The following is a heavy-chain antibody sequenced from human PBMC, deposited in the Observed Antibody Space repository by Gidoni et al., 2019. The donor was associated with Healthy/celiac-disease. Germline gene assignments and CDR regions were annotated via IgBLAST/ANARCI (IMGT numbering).Heavy chain of an antibody. CDR3: AKDRLGYYDSSGYYYFDY. V-gene: IGHV3-23*01. CDR2: ISGSGGST. CDR1: GFTFSSYA. J-gene: IGHJ4*02. Sequence: EVQLLESGGGLVQPGGSLRLSCAASGFTFSSYAMSWVRQAPGKGLGWVSAISGSGGSTYYADSVKGRFTISRDNSKNTLYLQMNSLRAEDTAVYYCAKDRLGYYDSSGYYYFDYWGQGTLVTVSS. D-gene: IGHD3-22*01.